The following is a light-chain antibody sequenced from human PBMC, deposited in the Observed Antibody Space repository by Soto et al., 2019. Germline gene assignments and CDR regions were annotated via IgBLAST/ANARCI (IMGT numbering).Light chain of an antibody. V-gene: IGKV3-11*01. Sequence: EIVLTQSPATLSLSPGERATLSCRASQSVSSNLAWYQKKPGQAPRLLIYDASNRATGIPARFSGSGSGTDFTLTISCLDPEDFAVYYCQQRSNWPPEYTFGQGTKLEIK. CDR2: DAS. CDR3: QQRSNWPPEYT. CDR1: QSVSSN. J-gene: IGKJ2*01.